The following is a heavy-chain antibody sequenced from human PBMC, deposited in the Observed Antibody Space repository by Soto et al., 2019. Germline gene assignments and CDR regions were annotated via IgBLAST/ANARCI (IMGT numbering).Heavy chain of an antibody. D-gene: IGHD3-16*01. CDR1: GFSLSTSGVG. J-gene: IGHJ4*02. V-gene: IGHV2-5*02. CDR2: IYWDDAK. Sequence: QITLKESGPTLVKPTQTLTLTCTFSGFSLSTSGVGVGWIRQPPGKALEWVALIYWDDAKEYSPSRKSRLTITKDTSKTQVARTMTNMDPVDTATYYWAHKGGGDRILDYWGQGTLVTVSS. CDR3: AHKGGGDRILDY.